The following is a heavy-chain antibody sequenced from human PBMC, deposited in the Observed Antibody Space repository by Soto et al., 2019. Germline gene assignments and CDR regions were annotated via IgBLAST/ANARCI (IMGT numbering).Heavy chain of an antibody. V-gene: IGHV3-21*01. D-gene: IGHD3-22*01. CDR2: ISSSSSYI. CDR3: ARGYHYYDSSGYDKWDAFDI. CDR1: GFTFSSYS. Sequence: GGSLRLSCAASGFTFSSYSMDWVRQAPGKGLEWVSSISSSSSYIYYADSVKGQFTISRDNAKNSLYLQMNSLRAEDTAVYYCARGYHYYDSSGYDKWDAFDIWGQGTMVTVSS. J-gene: IGHJ3*02.